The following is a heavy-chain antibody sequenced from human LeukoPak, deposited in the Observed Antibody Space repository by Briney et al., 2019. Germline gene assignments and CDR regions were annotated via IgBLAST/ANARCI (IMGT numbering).Heavy chain of an antibody. CDR2: ISAYNGDT. D-gene: IGHD2-2*01. V-gene: IGHV1-18*01. Sequence: ASVKVSCKASGYTFSSYGISWARQAPGQGLEWVGWISAYNGDTHYAQNFQGRVTMTTDTSTNTAYMELSSLISHDTAVYYCARDGMSSTKPFDYWGQGTLVTVPS. CDR3: ARDGMSSTKPFDY. CDR1: GYTFSSYG. J-gene: IGHJ4*02.